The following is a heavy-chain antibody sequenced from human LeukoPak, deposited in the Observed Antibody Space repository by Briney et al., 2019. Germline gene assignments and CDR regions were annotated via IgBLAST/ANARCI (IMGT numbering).Heavy chain of an antibody. J-gene: IGHJ6*03. D-gene: IGHD5-12*01. CDR2: VYSAGTT. Sequence: GGSLRLSCAASGFIVSHNTMAWVRQAPGKGLEWVSLVYSAGTTYYADSVKGRFTISRGNSRNSLLLQMNNLRAEDTAVYYCAETRGYSGYDHIDSWGQGTTVTVSS. CDR3: AETRGYSGYDHIDS. CDR1: GFIVSHNT. V-gene: IGHV3-66*01.